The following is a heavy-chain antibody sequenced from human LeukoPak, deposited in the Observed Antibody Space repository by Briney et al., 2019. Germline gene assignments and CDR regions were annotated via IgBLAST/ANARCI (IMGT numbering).Heavy chain of an antibody. J-gene: IGHJ4*02. Sequence: GGSLRLSCAASGFTFDDYAMPWVRQAPGKGLEWVSGISWNSGSIGYADSVKGRFTISRDNAKTSLYLQMNSLRAEDTALYYCAKARYSSGRTSDYWGQGTLVTVSS. V-gene: IGHV3-9*01. D-gene: IGHD6-19*01. CDR1: GFTFDDYA. CDR3: AKARYSSGRTSDY. CDR2: ISWNSGSI.